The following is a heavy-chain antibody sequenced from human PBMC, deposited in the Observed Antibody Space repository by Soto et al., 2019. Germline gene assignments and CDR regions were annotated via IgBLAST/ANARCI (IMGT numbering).Heavy chain of an antibody. CDR3: AKAKYSRGPWVFDY. V-gene: IGHV3-30*18. CDR1: GFTFSSYG. D-gene: IGHD6-19*01. CDR2: ISYDGSNK. J-gene: IGHJ4*02. Sequence: PGGSLRLSCAASGFTFSSYGMQWVRQAPGKGLEWVAVISYDGSNKYYADSVKGRFTISRDNSKNTLYLQMNSLRAEDTAVYYCAKAKYSRGPWVFDYWGQGTLVTVSS.